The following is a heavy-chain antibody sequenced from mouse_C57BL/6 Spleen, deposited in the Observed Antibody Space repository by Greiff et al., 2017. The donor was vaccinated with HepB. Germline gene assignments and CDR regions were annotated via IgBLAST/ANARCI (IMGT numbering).Heavy chain of an antibody. Sequence: EVHLVESGGGLVKPGGSLKLSCAASGFTFSSYAMSWVRQTPEKRLEWVATISDGGSYTYYPDNVKGRFTISRDNAKNNLYLQMSHLKSEDTAMYYCARGLYGNYVDYYAMDYWGQGTSVTVSS. CDR2: ISDGGSYT. CDR3: ARGLYGNYVDYYAMDY. CDR1: GFTFSSYA. D-gene: IGHD2-1*01. J-gene: IGHJ4*01. V-gene: IGHV5-4*01.